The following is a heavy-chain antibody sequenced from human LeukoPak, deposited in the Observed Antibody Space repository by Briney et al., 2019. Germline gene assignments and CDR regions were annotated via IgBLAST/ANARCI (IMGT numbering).Heavy chain of an antibody. J-gene: IGHJ4*02. D-gene: IGHD3-10*01. Sequence: GGSLRLSCAASGFTFSIYSMNWVRQPPGKGLECVSSITASSSSTHDADSVQGRFTISRDNFKNPLYLQINSLRPQDTAIYYCAKLFESGTYNNFFHYWGQGTLVTVSS. CDR1: GFTFSIYS. V-gene: IGHV3-23*01. CDR2: ITASSSST. CDR3: AKLFESGTYNNFFHY.